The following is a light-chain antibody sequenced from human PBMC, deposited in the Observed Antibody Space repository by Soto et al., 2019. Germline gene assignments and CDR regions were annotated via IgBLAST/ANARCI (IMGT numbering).Light chain of an antibody. Sequence: EIVLTQSPATLSLSPGERATLSCRASQSVSSYLAWYQQKPGPAPMLLMSDASNSATGIPARFSGSGSGTDFTLTISSLEPEDFALYYSQQRSNWPLTFGGGTKVEIK. CDR2: DAS. CDR3: QQRSNWPLT. J-gene: IGKJ4*01. V-gene: IGKV3-11*01. CDR1: QSVSSY.